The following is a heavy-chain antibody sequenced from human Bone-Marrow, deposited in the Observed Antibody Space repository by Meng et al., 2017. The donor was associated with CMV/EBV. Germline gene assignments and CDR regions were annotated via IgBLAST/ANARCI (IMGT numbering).Heavy chain of an antibody. CDR2: ISSNSSYI. J-gene: IGHJ4*02. CDR3: ARDLYCSSTSCYHY. D-gene: IGHD2-2*01. V-gene: IGHV3-21*01. CDR1: GFTFSSYS. Sequence: GESLKISCAASGFTFSSYSMNWVRQAPGKGLEWVSSISSNSSYIYYADSVKGRFTISRDNAKNSLYLQMNSLRAEDTAVYYCARDLYCSSTSCYHYWGQGTLVTVSS.